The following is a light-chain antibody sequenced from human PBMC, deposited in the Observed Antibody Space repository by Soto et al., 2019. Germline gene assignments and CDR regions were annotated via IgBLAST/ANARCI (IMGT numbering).Light chain of an antibody. CDR2: GAS. V-gene: IGKV3-20*01. CDR3: PHYGSSSPVT. Sequence: EIVLTQSPGTLSLSPGERATLSCRASQSVSSSSLAWYQQKPGQAPNVLLYGASSRATGIPDRFSGSGSGTDFTLTISRLEPEAFAVYYCPHYGSSSPVTFGGGTKVEIK. CDR1: QSVSSSS. J-gene: IGKJ4*01.